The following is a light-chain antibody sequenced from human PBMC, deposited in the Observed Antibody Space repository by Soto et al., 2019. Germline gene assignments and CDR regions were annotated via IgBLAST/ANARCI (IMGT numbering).Light chain of an antibody. CDR2: VHGDGRH. CDR1: SGHSSSV. Sequence: VLTQSPSASASLGASVKLTCTLSSGHSSSVIAWHQQQPEKGPRYLMKVHGDGRHIKGDGIPDRFSGSSSGAERYLAISSLQSEDEADYYCQTWGTGVWVFGGGTKVTVL. J-gene: IGLJ3*02. CDR3: QTWGTGVWV. V-gene: IGLV4-69*01.